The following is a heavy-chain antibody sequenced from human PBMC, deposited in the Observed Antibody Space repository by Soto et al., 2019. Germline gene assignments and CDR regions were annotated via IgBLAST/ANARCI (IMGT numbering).Heavy chain of an antibody. Sequence: QITLKESGPTLVKPTQTLTLPCTFSGFSLSTSRMGVGWIRQPPGKALEWLALIYWDDDRRYSPSLKSRLTITKDTAKNQGVLTMTNMDPVDTATYYCAHTDTTRGKYYLDYWGQGTLVTVSS. J-gene: IGHJ4*02. D-gene: IGHD5-18*01. V-gene: IGHV2-5*02. CDR1: GFSLSTSRMG. CDR3: AHTDTTRGKYYLDY. CDR2: IYWDDDR.